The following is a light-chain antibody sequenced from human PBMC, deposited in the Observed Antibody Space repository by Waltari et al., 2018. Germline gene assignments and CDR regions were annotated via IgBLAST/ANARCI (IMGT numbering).Light chain of an antibody. CDR3: QKYGSLPAT. CDR1: QSISRY. CDR2: DAS. V-gene: IGKV3-20*01. Sequence: EIMLMQSPCTLSLSPGQRANLSCRGSQSISRYLTWYQHKPGQAPRLLIYDASSSTTGIPDRYSGSGSETDFSLTISRREPEDFAVYYCQKYGSLPATFGQATKLEIK. J-gene: IGKJ1*01.